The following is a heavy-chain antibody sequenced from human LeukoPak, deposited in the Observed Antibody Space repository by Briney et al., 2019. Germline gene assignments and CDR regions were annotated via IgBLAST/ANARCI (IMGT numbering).Heavy chain of an antibody. CDR2: ISSSGSTI. Sequence: GGSLRLSCAASGFTFSSYEMNWVRQAPGKGLEWVSYISSSGSTIYYADSVKGRFTISRDNSKNTLYLQMNSLRAEDTAVYHCARDYYDRDFDYWGQGTLVTVSS. D-gene: IGHD3-22*01. V-gene: IGHV3-48*03. CDR3: ARDYYDRDFDY. CDR1: GFTFSSYE. J-gene: IGHJ4*02.